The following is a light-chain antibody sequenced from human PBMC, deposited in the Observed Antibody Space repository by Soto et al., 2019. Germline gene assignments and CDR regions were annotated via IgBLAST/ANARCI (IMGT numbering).Light chain of an antibody. J-gene: IGLJ3*02. Sequence: QAVVTQEPSVSVSPGGTVTLTCGLSSGSVSTSYYPSWYQQTPGQAPRTLIYSTNTRSSGVPDRFSGSILGNKAALTITGAQADAESDYYCVLYMGSGTHWVFGGGTKLTVL. V-gene: IGLV8-61*01. CDR1: SGSVSTSYY. CDR2: STN. CDR3: VLYMGSGTHWV.